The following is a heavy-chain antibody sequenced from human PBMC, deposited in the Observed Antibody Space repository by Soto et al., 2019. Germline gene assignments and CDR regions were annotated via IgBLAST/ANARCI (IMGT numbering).Heavy chain of an antibody. V-gene: IGHV4-39*01. CDR3: ARQNLGYCSSTSCYTRVYYYYGMDV. CDR1: GGSISSSSYY. J-gene: IGHJ6*02. CDR2: IYYSGST. Sequence: QLQLQESGPGLVKPSETLSLTCTVSGGSISSSSYYWGWIRQPPGKGLEWIGSIYYSGSTYYNPSLKSRVTISVDTSKNQFSLKLSSVTAADTAVYYCARQNLGYCSSTSCYTRVYYYYGMDVWGQGTTVTVSS. D-gene: IGHD2-2*02.